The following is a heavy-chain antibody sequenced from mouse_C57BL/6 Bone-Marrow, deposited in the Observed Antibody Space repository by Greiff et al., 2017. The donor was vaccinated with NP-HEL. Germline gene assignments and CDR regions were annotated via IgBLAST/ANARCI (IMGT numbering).Heavy chain of an antibody. V-gene: IGHV1-80*01. CDR1: GYAFSSYW. CDR3: ARTVFNWGTWFAY. J-gene: IGHJ3*01. D-gene: IGHD4-1*01. Sequence: QVQLQQSGAELVKPGASVKISCKASGYAFSSYWMNWVKQRPGKGLEWIGQIYPGDGDTNYNGKFKGKATLTADKSSSTAYMQLSSLTSEDSAVYFCARTVFNWGTWFAYWGQGTLVTVSA. CDR2: IYPGDGDT.